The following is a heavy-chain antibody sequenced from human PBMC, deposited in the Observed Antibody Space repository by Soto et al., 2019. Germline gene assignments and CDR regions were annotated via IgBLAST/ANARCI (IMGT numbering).Heavy chain of an antibody. V-gene: IGHV3-23*01. J-gene: IGHJ4*02. D-gene: IGHD3-16*01. Sequence: ESGGGLEQPGGSLRLSWAASGFTFDSFAMTWVRQAPGKGLEWFSAISASGGSTFYADSVKGRFTISRDSSKNTLYLQMNSLRAEDTAVYYCARGAVMLDSWGQGTLVTVSS. CDR1: GFTFDSFA. CDR2: ISASGGST. CDR3: ARGAVMLDS.